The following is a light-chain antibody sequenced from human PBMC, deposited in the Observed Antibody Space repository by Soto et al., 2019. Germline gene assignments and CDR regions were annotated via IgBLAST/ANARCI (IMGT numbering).Light chain of an antibody. V-gene: IGLV2-14*01. CDR1: SSDVGGYDY. Sequence: QSVLTQPASVSGSPGQSITISCTGTSSDVGGYDYVSWYQHHPGKAPEVMIYEVSNRPSGVSNRFSGSKSGNTASLTISGLQADDEATYYCTSYTDSSTLIFGGGTKVTVL. CDR2: EVS. J-gene: IGLJ2*01. CDR3: TSYTDSSTLI.